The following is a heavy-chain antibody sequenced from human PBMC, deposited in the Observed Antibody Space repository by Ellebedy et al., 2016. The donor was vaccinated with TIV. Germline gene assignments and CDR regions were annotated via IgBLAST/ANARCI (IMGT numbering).Heavy chain of an antibody. CDR2: IKEDGSEK. V-gene: IGHV3-7*03. Sequence: PGGSLRLSCGASGLILSNHWMSWVRQAPGKGLEWVANIKEDGSEKYYGDSVKGRFTISRDNSKNSLYLQMNSLRVEDTAVYYCARYGRVPDSWGQGTLVTVSS. D-gene: IGHD2-15*01. CDR1: GLILSNHW. J-gene: IGHJ4*02. CDR3: ARYGRVPDS.